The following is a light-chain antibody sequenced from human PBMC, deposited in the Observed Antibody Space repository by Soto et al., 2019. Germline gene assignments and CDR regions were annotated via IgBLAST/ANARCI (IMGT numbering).Light chain of an antibody. Sequence: EIVLTQSPATLSLSPEERATLSCSASQSVSSYLAWYQQKPGQAPRLLIYDASNRATGIPARFSGSGSGTDFTLTIGSLEPEDFAVYHCQQRSNWPYTFGQGTKVDIK. J-gene: IGKJ2*01. V-gene: IGKV3-11*01. CDR2: DAS. CDR1: QSVSSY. CDR3: QQRSNWPYT.